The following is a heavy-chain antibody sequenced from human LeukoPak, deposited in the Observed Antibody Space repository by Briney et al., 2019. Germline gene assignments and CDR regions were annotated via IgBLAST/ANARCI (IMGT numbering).Heavy chain of an antibody. CDR2: FDPEDGET. V-gene: IGHV1-24*01. J-gene: IGHJ2*01. Sequence: ASVKVSCMVSGYTLTELSMHWVRQAPGKGLEWMGGFDPEDGETIYAQRFQGRVTMTEDTSTDTAYMELSSLRSEDAAVYYCAKGGHGTGDGYWYFDLWGRGTLVTVSS. CDR3: AKGGHGTGDGYWYFDL. CDR1: GYTLTELS. D-gene: IGHD7-27*01.